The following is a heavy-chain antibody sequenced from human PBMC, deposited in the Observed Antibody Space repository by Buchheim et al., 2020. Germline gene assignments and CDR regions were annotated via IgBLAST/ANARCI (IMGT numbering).Heavy chain of an antibody. CDR2: INQDGGEK. D-gene: IGHD2-8*01. J-gene: IGHJ2*01. CDR1: GFTFSSSW. V-gene: IGHV3-7*01. Sequence: EVQLVESGGGLVQPGGSLRLSCVASGFTFSSSWMSWVRQVPGKGLEWVANINQDGGEKSYVTSVKGRLTISRDNGKNSVYLQLSSLRVGDTAVYYCAKLMRGPWNFDLWGRGTL. CDR3: AKLMRGPWNFDL.